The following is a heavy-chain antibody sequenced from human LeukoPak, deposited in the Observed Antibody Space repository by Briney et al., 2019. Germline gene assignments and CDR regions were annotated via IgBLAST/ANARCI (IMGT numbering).Heavy chain of an antibody. V-gene: IGHV3-23*01. J-gene: IGHJ3*02. CDR1: GFTFSSYG. Sequence: GGSLRLSCAASGFTFSSYGMRWVRQAPGKGLEWFSAISGNGVVTYYADSVKGRFTISRDNSKNMVYMQMNSLRAEDTAVYYCTKGAVTTYRAFDIWGQGTMVTVSS. CDR3: TKGAVTTYRAFDI. CDR2: ISGNGVVT. D-gene: IGHD4-17*01.